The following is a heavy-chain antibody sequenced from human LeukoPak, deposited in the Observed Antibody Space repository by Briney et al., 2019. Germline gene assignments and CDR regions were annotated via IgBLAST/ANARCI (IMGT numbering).Heavy chain of an antibody. CDR1: GFTFSSYS. CDR3: AKPRGSTFNYYFDY. CDR2: ISGSGGST. J-gene: IGHJ4*02. D-gene: IGHD5-24*01. V-gene: IGHV3-23*01. Sequence: GGSLRLSCAASGFTFSSYSMNWVRQAPGKGLEWVSGISGSGGSTYYADSVKGRFTISRDNSKNTLYLQMNSLRAEDTAVYYCAKPRGSTFNYYFDYWGQGTLVTVSS.